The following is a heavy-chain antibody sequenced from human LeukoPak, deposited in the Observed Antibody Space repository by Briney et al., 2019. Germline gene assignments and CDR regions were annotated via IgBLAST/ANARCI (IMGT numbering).Heavy chain of an antibody. CDR3: ARQEVSITMVRGVIRPYYYMDV. CDR2: INHSGST. D-gene: IGHD3-10*01. J-gene: IGHJ6*03. CDR1: GGSFSGYY. Sequence: SETLSLTCAVYGGSFSGYYWSWIRQPPGKGLEWIGEINHSGSTNYNPSLKSRVTISVDTSKNQFSLKLSSVTAADTAVYYCARQEVSITMVRGVIRPYYYMDVWGKGTTVTVSS. V-gene: IGHV4-34*01.